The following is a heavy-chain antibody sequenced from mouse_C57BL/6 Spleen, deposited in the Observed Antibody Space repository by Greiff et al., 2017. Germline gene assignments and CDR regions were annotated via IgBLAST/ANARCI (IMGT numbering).Heavy chain of an antibody. V-gene: IGHV1-39*01. Sequence: EVKLQQSGPELVKPGASVKISCKASGYSFTDYNMNWVKQSNGKSLEWIGEINPNYGTTSYNQKFKGKATLTVDQSSSTAYMQLNSLTSEDSAVYYFARSGYYGSSPAWFAYWGQGTLVTVSA. CDR2: INPNYGTT. CDR3: ARSGYYGSSPAWFAY. J-gene: IGHJ3*01. CDR1: GYSFTDYN. D-gene: IGHD1-1*01.